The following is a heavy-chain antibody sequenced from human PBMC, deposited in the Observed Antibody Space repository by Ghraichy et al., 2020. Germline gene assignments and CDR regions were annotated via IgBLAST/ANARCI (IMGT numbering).Heavy chain of an antibody. CDR1: GFTFSSYA. CDR3: AKRFDYSTSGSYSDY. D-gene: IGHD3-10*01. Sequence: GGSLRLSCAASGFTFSSYAMTWVRQAPGKGLEWVSVISNSGGSTDYADSAKGRFTIFRDNSKNTLYLQMNNLRAEDTAVYYCAKRFDYSTSGSYSDYWGQGTLVTVSS. CDR2: ISNSGGST. V-gene: IGHV3-23*01. J-gene: IGHJ4*02.